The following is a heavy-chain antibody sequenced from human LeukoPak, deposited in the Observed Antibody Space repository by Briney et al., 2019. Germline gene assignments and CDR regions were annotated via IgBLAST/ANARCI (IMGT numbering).Heavy chain of an antibody. J-gene: IGHJ6*02. V-gene: IGHV3-43*01. Sequence: PGGSLRLSCAASGFTFDDYTMHWVRQAPGKGLEWVSLISWDGGSTYYADSVKGRFTISRDNSKNSLYLQMNSLRTEDTALYYCAKAPWSYYYYGMDVWGQGTTVTVSS. CDR1: GFTFDDYT. CDR2: ISWDGGST. CDR3: AKAPWSYYYYGMDV. D-gene: IGHD1-1*01.